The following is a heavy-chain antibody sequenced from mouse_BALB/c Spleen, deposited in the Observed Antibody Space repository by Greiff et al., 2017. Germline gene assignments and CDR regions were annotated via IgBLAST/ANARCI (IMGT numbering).Heavy chain of an antibody. CDR1: GFTFSSYA. J-gene: IGHJ2*01. CDR3: TRVNGGYYFDY. V-gene: IGHV5-6-4*02. CDR2: ISSGGSYT. Sequence: EVKLVESGGGLVKPGGSLKLSCAASGFTFSSYAMSWVRQSPEKRLEWVAEISSGGSYTYYPDSVKGRFTISRDNAKNTLYLQMSSLKSEDTAMYYCTRVNGGYYFDYWGQGTTLTVSS.